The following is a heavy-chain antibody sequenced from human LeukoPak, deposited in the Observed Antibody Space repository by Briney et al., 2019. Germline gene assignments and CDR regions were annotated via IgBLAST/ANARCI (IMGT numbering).Heavy chain of an antibody. CDR3: ARGPIFGAGSYFDD. V-gene: IGHV1-24*01. J-gene: IGHJ4*02. D-gene: IGHD3-10*01. CDR1: GYTLTELS. CDR2: FDPEDGET. Sequence: GASVKVSCKVSGYTLTELSMHWGRQAPGKGLEWVGGFDPEDGETIYAQKFQGRGTMTEATSTDTDYMELSSLSSEHTAVYYCARGPIFGAGSYFDDWGQGTLVTVPS.